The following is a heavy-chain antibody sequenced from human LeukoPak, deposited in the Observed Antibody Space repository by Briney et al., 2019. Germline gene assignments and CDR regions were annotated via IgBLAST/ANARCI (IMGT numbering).Heavy chain of an antibody. J-gene: IGHJ4*02. Sequence: SETLSLTCAVYGGSFSGYHWSWIRQPPGKGLEWIGEINHSGSTNYNPSLKSRVTISVDKSKNQFSLKLSSVTAADTAVYYCARGLLLNYGSGSYYFDYWGQGTLVTVSS. CDR1: GGSFSGYH. CDR2: INHSGST. CDR3: ARGLLLNYGSGSYYFDY. V-gene: IGHV4-34*01. D-gene: IGHD3-10*01.